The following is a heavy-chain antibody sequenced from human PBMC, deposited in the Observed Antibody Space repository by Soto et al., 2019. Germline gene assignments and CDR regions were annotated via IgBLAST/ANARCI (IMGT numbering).Heavy chain of an antibody. D-gene: IGHD6-13*01. CDR1: GFTFSSYA. J-gene: IGHJ6*02. CDR3: AKGIGVAAARTAGYYYGMDV. Sequence: GGSLRLSCAASGFTFSSYAMSWVRQAPGKGLEWVSAISGSGGSTYYADSVKGRFTISRDNSKNTLYLQMNSLRAEDTAVYYCAKGIGVAAARTAGYYYGMDVWGQGTTVTVSS. CDR2: ISGSGGST. V-gene: IGHV3-23*01.